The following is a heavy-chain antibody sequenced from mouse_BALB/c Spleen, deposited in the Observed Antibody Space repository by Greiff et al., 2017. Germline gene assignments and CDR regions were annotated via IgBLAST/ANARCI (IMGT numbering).Heavy chain of an antibody. J-gene: IGHJ4*01. CDR2: IYPYNGGT. CDR3: VRLYEGDYYAMDY. V-gene: IGHV1S29*02. Sequence: EVQLQQPGPELVKPGASVKISCKASGYTFTDYNMHWVKQSHGKSLEWIGYIYPYNGGTGYNQKFKSKATLTVDNSSSTAYMELRSLTSEDSAVYYCVRLYEGDYYAMDYWGQGTSVTVSS. CDR1: GYTFTDYN. D-gene: IGHD2-12*01.